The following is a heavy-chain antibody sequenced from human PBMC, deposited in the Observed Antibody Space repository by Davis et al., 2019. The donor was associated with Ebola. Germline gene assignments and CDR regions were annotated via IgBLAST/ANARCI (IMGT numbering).Heavy chain of an antibody. V-gene: IGHV1-8*01. CDR2: MNPNSGNT. CDR3: ARDCRDGYNPFDY. CDR1: GYTFTSYD. J-gene: IGHJ4*02. Sequence: ASVKVSCKASGYTFTSYDINWVRQATGQGLEWMGWMNPNSGNTGYAQKFQGRVTMTRDTSTSTVYMELSSLRSEDTAVYYCARDCRDGYNPFDYWGQGTLVTVSS. D-gene: IGHD5-24*01.